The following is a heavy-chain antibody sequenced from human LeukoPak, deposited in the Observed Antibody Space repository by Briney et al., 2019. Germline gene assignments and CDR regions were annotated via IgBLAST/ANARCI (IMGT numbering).Heavy chain of an antibody. CDR2: LSGSGGST. Sequence: GGSLRFYCAASGFTFSSYAMSWVRQAPGKGLEWVSALSGSGGSTYYADSVKGRFTISRDNSKNTLYLQMNSLRAEDTAVYYCAKDYCSSTSCTIFDYWGQGTLVTVSS. CDR1: GFTFSSYA. D-gene: IGHD2-2*01. CDR3: AKDYCSSTSCTIFDY. V-gene: IGHV3-23*01. J-gene: IGHJ4*02.